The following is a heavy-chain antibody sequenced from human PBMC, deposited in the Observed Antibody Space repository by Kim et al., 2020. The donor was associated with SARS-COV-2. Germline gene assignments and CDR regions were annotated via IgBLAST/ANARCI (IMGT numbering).Heavy chain of an antibody. CDR3: ARGAVPAANR. CDR2: FYIDGTT. CDR1: GGSTNNFF. Sequence: SETLSLTCTVSGGSTNNFFWNWVRQPAGKGLEWIGRFYIDGTTSYNPSVKGRVTMSVDASKNQFSLKLNSVTAADTAVYYCARGAVPAANRWGQGTLVTV. J-gene: IGHJ5*02. V-gene: IGHV4-4*07. D-gene: IGHD2-2*01.